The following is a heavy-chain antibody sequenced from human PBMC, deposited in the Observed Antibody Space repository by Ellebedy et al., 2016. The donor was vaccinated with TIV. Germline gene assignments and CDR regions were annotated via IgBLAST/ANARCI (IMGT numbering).Heavy chain of an antibody. CDR2: IKQDGSEK. CDR3: GRLGTYIADRGLDY. CDR1: GFTFSNYW. V-gene: IGHV3-7*03. J-gene: IGHJ4*02. Sequence: PGGSLRLSCAASGFTFSNYWMTWVRQAPGKGPECVANIKQDGSEKYYVDSVKGRFTISRDNAKNSLYLQMNSLRAEDTAVYYCGRLGTYIADRGLDYWGQGSLVTVSS. D-gene: IGHD6-6*01.